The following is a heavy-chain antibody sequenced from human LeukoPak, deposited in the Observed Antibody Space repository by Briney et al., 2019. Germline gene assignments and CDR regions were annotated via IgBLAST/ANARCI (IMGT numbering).Heavy chain of an antibody. Sequence: SETLSLTCDVYGGSFSDHYWTWIRHSPGKGLEWIGESSHNEGTHSNPSLKSRVTMSLDTSKNQFYLNLNSVTAADTAAYYCARGTDAYKLGNIWGQGTLVTVSP. CDR2: SSHNEGT. CDR1: GGSFSDHY. CDR3: ARGTDAYKLGNI. D-gene: IGHD5-24*01. J-gene: IGHJ4*02. V-gene: IGHV4-34*01.